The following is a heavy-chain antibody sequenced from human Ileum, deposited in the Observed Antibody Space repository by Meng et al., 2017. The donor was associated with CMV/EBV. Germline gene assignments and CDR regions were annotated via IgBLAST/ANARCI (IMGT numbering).Heavy chain of an antibody. CDR3: ATGGVDPSQCCMDV. Sequence: GSLRLSCAVHGGSFTNYYWSWLRQAPGKGLEWIGEITHAGVTNYNPSLKSRVTMSLDTSDNHFSLRLTSVTAADTAVYYCATGGVDPSQCCMDVWGQGTMVTVSS. D-gene: IGHD5-12*01. V-gene: IGHV4-34*01. J-gene: IGHJ6*02. CDR1: GGSFTNYY. CDR2: ITHAGVT.